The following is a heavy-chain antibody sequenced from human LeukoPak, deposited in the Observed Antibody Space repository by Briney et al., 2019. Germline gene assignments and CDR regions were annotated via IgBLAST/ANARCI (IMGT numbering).Heavy chain of an antibody. CDR3: ARTTGYYYMDV. V-gene: IGHV4-30-4*08. CDR1: GGSISSGDYY. D-gene: IGHD4-17*01. Sequence: PSETQSLTCTVSGGSISSGDYYWSWIRQPPGKGLEWIGYIYYSGSTYYNPSLKSRVTISVDTSKNQFSLKLSSVTAADTAVYYCARTTGYYYMDVWGKGTTVTVSS. CDR2: IYYSGST. J-gene: IGHJ6*03.